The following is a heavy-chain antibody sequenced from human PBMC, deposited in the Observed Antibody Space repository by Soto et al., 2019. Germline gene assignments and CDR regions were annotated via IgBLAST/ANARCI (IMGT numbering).Heavy chain of an antibody. CDR3: ARGRGYCGGTNCYLDY. Sequence: SLRLSCAASGFSFSSHSMKWVRQAPGKGLEWVSYISSSGSTIYYADSVKGRFTISRDNAKNSLYLQKNSLRDDDTAVYYCARGRGYCGGTNCYLDYWGQGALVTVSS. V-gene: IGHV3-48*02. CDR2: ISSSGSTI. CDR1: GFSFSSHS. D-gene: IGHD2-21*01. J-gene: IGHJ4*02.